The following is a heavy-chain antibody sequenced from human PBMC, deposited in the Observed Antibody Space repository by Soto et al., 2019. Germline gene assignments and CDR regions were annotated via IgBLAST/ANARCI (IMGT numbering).Heavy chain of an antibody. D-gene: IGHD2-2*01. V-gene: IGHV3-74*01. CDR2: INSDGSST. Sequence: GGSLRLSCAASGFTFSSYWMHWVRQAPGKGLVWVSRINSDGSSTSYADSVKGRFTISRDNAKNTLYLQMNSLRAEDTAVYYCARVAYCSSTSCYLGGMDVWGQGTTVTVSS. CDR1: GFTFSSYW. CDR3: ARVAYCSSTSCYLGGMDV. J-gene: IGHJ6*02.